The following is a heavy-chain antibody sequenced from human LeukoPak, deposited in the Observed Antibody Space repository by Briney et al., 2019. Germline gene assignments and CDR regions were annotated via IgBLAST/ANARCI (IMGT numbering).Heavy chain of an antibody. CDR2: ISSSSSYI. CDR3: ARVVLRFLEWSFDP. CDR1: GFTFSTYS. D-gene: IGHD3-3*01. Sequence: GGSLRLSCAASGFTFSTYSMNWVRQAPGKGLEWVSSISSSSSYIYYADSVKGRFTISRDNAKNSLYLQMNSLRAEDTALYYCARVVLRFLEWSFDPWGQGTLVTVAS. J-gene: IGHJ5*02. V-gene: IGHV3-21*01.